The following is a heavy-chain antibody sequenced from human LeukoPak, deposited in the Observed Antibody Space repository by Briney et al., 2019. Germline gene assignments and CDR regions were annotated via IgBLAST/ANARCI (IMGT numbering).Heavy chain of an antibody. CDR1: GGSISSSSYY. J-gene: IGHJ4*02. Sequence: SETLSLTCTVSGGSISSSSYYWGWIRQPPGKGLEWIGSIYYSGSTYYNPSLKSRVTISVDTSKNQFSLKLSSVTAADTAVYYCARRDRMVRGATGYDYWGQGTLVTVSS. CDR3: ARRDRMVRGATGYDY. CDR2: IYYSGST. D-gene: IGHD3-10*01. V-gene: IGHV4-39*01.